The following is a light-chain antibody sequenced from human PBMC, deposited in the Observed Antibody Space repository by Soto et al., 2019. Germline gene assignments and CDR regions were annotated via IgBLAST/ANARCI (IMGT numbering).Light chain of an antibody. CDR3: QQYESYSPLT. CDR1: QSIRSW. CDR2: DAY. Sequence: DIQMTQSPSILSASVGDRVTITCRASQSIRSWLAWYQQKPGKAPKLLIYDAYSLESGVPSRFSGRRSGTEVTLTSAGLQPEDFATYYCQQYESYSPLTFGGGTKVEIK. J-gene: IGKJ4*01. V-gene: IGKV1-5*01.